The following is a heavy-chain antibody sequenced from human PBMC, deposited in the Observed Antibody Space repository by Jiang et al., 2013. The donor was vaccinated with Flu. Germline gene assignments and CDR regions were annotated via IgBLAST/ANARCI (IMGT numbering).Heavy chain of an antibody. J-gene: IGHJ4*02. CDR3: ATSSTWRKYYFDY. V-gene: IGHV4-39*01. Sequence: GSGLVKPSETLSLMCTVSGGSISGSNYYWGWVRQAPGKGLEWIGSIYYSGSTYYNPSVKSRVTMSVDTSKNQFSLKLSSVTAAETAVYYCATSSTWRKYYFDYWGRGTLVTVSS. CDR1: GGSISGSNYY. CDR2: IYYSGST. D-gene: IGHD2-2*01.